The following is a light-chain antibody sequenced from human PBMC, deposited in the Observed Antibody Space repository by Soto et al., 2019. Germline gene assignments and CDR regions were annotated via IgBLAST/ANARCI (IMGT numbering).Light chain of an antibody. CDR1: SSNIGSNT. Sequence: QSVLTQPPSASGTPGQRVTISCSGSSSNIGSNTVNWYQQLPGTAPKLLISSNNQRPSGVPDRFSGSKPGTSASLDISGLQSEDEADSYCSAWDDSLNGRVFGGGTKLTVL. CDR2: SNN. V-gene: IGLV1-44*01. J-gene: IGLJ3*02. CDR3: SAWDDSLNGRV.